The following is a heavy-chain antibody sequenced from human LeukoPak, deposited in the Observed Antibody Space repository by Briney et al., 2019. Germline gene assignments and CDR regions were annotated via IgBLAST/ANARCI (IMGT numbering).Heavy chain of an antibody. V-gene: IGHV1-69*05. J-gene: IGHJ3*02. CDR1: GGTFSSYA. Sequence: SVKVSCKASGGTFSSYAISWVRQAPGQGLEWMGGIIPISGTANYAQKFQGSVTITTDESTSTTYMELSSLRSEDTAVYYCAGDGRDTVVKTFDIWGQGTMVTVSS. CDR3: AGDGRDTVVKTFDI. D-gene: IGHD4-23*01. CDR2: IIPISGTA.